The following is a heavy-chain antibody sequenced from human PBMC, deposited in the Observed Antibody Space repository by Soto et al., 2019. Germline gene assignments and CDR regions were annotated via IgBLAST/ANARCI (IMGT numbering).Heavy chain of an antibody. CDR2: ISGYNGNK. J-gene: IGHJ4*02. CDR1: GYSFTSYG. V-gene: IGHV1-18*01. D-gene: IGHD6-13*01. Sequence: QVQLVQSGAEVKKPGASVTVSCKASGYSFTSYGITWVRQAPGQGLEWMGWISGYNGNKKYAQKLQGRVTMTTDTSTSTAYMALRSLRSDDTAVYYCARDLGQQLVDYWGQGTLVTVSS. CDR3: ARDLGQQLVDY.